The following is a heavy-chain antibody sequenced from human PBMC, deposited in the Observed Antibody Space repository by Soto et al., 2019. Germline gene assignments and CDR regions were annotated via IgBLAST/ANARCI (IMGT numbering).Heavy chain of an antibody. V-gene: IGHV3-33*01. CDR2: IWYDGSNK. CDR3: ARDYGSGFDY. CDR1: GFAFSTYG. D-gene: IGHD6-19*01. J-gene: IGHJ4*02. Sequence: QVQLVESGGGVVQPGRSLRLSCAASGFAFSTYGMHWVRQAPGKGLEWVAVIWYDGSNKYYVDSVKGLFTISRDNSKNTLYLQMNSLRAEDTAVYYCARDYGSGFDYWGQGTLVTVSS.